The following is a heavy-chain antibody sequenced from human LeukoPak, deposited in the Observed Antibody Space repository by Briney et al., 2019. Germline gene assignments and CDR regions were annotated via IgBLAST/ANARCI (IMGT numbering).Heavy chain of an antibody. Sequence: GSLRLSCAASGFTFSSYDMTWVRHAPGKGLEWVAAISSSSRDILYADSVKARFSISRDNTHNALPLRMSSLGAEDTAVYYCVREAAATLFDYWGQGTLVTVSS. CDR2: ISSSSRDI. D-gene: IGHD1-26*01. V-gene: IGHV3-21*01. CDR3: VREAAATLFDY. J-gene: IGHJ4*02. CDR1: GFTFSSYD.